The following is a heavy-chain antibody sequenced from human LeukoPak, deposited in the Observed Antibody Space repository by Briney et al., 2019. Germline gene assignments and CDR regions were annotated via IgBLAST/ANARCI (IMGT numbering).Heavy chain of an antibody. D-gene: IGHD3-10*01. J-gene: IGHJ6*03. CDR2: ISSSSSYI. CDR3: ARVRFGYYYMDV. V-gene: IGHV3-21*01. CDR1: GFTFSSYS. Sequence: GGSLRLSCAASGFTFSSYSMNWVRQAPGKGLEWVSSISSSSSYIYYADSVKGRFTISRDNAKNSLYLQMNSLRAEDTAVYYCARVRFGYYYMDVWGKGTTVTVSS.